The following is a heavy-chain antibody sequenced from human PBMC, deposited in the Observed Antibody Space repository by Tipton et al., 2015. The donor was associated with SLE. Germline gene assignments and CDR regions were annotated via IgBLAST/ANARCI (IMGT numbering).Heavy chain of an antibody. D-gene: IGHD2-21*02. Sequence: GSLRLSCAASGFTVINNYMTWVRQAPGKGLEWVSLIYPGGNIYHAGSVKGRFTISRDNAKNSLYLQMNSLRADDTAVYYCASGPWRVTGAAEYFQHWGQGTLVTISS. CDR3: ASGPWRVTGAAEYFQH. J-gene: IGHJ1*01. V-gene: IGHV3-53*01. CDR1: GFTVINNY. CDR2: IYPGGNI.